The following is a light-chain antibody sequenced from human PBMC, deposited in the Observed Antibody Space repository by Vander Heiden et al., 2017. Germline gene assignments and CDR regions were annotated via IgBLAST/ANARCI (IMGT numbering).Light chain of an antibody. CDR1: SSNIGSNY. CDR2: SNN. CDR3: AAWDDSLSGGV. J-gene: IGLJ3*02. Sequence: QSVLTQPPSASGTPGQTVTIPCSGTSSNIGSNYVYWYQPLPGTAPKLLIYSNNQRPSGVPDRFSGSKSGTSASLAISGLRSEDEADYYCAAWDDSLSGGVFGGGTKLTVL. V-gene: IGLV1-47*02.